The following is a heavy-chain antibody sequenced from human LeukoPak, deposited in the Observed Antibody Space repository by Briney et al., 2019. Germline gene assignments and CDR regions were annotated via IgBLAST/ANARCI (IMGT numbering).Heavy chain of an antibody. Sequence: GGSLRLSCAASGFTFDDYAMHWVRQAPGKGLEWVSGISWNSGSIGYADSVKGRFTISRDNAKNSLYLQMNSLRAEDTALYYCAKDRSLADDYYGMDVWGQGTTVTVSS. CDR3: AKDRSLADDYYGMDV. CDR2: ISWNSGSI. J-gene: IGHJ6*02. D-gene: IGHD1-1*01. CDR1: GFTFDDYA. V-gene: IGHV3-9*01.